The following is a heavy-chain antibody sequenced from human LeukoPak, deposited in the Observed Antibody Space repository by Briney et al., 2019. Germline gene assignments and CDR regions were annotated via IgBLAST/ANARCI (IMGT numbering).Heavy chain of an antibody. CDR3: AREKDSSGWYSWFDP. D-gene: IGHD6-19*01. CDR2: IRYDGSNK. Sequence: GGSLRLSCAASGFTFSSYGMHWVRQAPGKGLEWVAFIRYDGSNKYYADSVKGRFTISRDNSKNTLYLQMNSLRAEDTAIYYCAREKDSSGWYSWFDPWGQGTLVTVSS. CDR1: GFTFSSYG. J-gene: IGHJ5*02. V-gene: IGHV3-30*02.